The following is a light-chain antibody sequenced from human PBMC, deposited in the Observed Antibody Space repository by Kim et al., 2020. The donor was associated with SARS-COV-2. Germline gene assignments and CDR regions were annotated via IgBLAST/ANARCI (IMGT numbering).Light chain of an antibody. J-gene: IGKJ2*01. CDR2: RVS. Sequence: PGEPDPLSCYARQSVSSRFAWYQPTPGQPPRLRIYRVSSRTTGIPARFTGTGYGTEFTLTISSLQSEDFAVYYCQQYSDWPPYTFGQGTKLEI. V-gene: IGKV3-15*01. CDR3: QQYSDWPPYT. CDR1: QSVSSR.